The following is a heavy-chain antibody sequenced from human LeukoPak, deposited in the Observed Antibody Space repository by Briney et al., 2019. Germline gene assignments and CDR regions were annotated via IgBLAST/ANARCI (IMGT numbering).Heavy chain of an antibody. Sequence: GESLKISCKGSGYSFNNYWIAWVRRMPGKGLEWMGIIYPGDSETRYSPSFQSQVTISADKSISTAPLQWSSLKASDTAMYYRGGGDDGTGGTGNLDYWARDPWSPSPQ. J-gene: IGHJ4*02. CDR3: GGGDDGTGGTGNLDY. D-gene: IGHD2-8*02. CDR1: GYSFNNYW. CDR2: IYPGDSET. V-gene: IGHV5-51*01.